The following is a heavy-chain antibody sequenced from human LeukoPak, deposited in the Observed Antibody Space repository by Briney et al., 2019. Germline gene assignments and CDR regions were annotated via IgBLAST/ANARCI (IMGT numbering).Heavy chain of an antibody. CDR2: SNPSGDST. CDR1: GDTFSNYY. D-gene: IGHD2-15*01. CDR3: ATRRPCSGPLCYGLNY. J-gene: IGHJ4*02. V-gene: IGHV1-46*01. Sequence: ASVKVFCKASGDTFSNYYIHWVRQAPGLGLEWRGVSNPSGDSTTYALRFQDRVTMTRDTSTSTVYMELSSLKFEDTAVYYCATRRPCSGPLCYGLNYWGQGTPVTVSS.